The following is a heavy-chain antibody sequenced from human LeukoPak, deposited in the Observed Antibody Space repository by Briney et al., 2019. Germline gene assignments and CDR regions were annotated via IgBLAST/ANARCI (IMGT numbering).Heavy chain of an antibody. CDR2: ISAYNGNT. V-gene: IGHV1-18*01. J-gene: IGHJ6*03. CDR3: ARAVGRLRYFDWLRDYYYMDV. D-gene: IGHD3-9*01. Sequence: VASVKVSCKASGYTFTSYGIRWVRQAPGQGLEWMGWISAYNGNTNYAQKLQGRVTMTTDTSTSTAYMELRSLRSDDTAVYYCARAVGRLRYFDWLRDYYYMDVWGKGTTVTVSS. CDR1: GYTFTSYG.